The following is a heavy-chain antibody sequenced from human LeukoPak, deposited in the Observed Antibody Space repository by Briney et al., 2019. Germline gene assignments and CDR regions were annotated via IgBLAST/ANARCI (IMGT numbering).Heavy chain of an antibody. CDR3: ARTYYYSSGNF. CDR1: GFTFSSYW. J-gene: IGHJ4*02. V-gene: IGHV3-7*01. CDR2: IKQDGSEK. Sequence: GGSLRLSCAASGFTFSSYWVSWVRQAPGKGLEWVANIKQDGSEKYYVDSVKGRFTISRDNAKNSLYLQMNSLRAEDTAIYYCARTYYYSSGNFWGQGTLVTVSS. D-gene: IGHD3-10*01.